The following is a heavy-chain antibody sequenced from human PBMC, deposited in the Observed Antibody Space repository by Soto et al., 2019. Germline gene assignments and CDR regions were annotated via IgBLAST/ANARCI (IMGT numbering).Heavy chain of an antibody. Sequence: VASVKVSCKDSGYTLTTYAIHWVRQAPGHRLEWMGWINPGNGNLRYSQKFQDRVTITRDTSASTVYMELSSLRSEDTAVYYCARETSSWFSYFQHWVQGTLVTVSS. D-gene: IGHD6-13*01. J-gene: IGHJ1*01. CDR2: INPGNGNL. V-gene: IGHV1-3*01. CDR1: GYTLTTYA. CDR3: ARETSSWFSYFQH.